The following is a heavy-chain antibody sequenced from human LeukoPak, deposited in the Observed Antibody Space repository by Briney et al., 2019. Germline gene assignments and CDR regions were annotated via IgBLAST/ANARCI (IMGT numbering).Heavy chain of an antibody. CDR3: ASGTLLQHRKTVFSAFDY. CDR2: ISGSSTSYI. V-gene: IGHV3-21*01. D-gene: IGHD3-22*01. CDR1: GFTFSSYS. J-gene: IGHJ4*02. Sequence: GGSLRLSCAASGFTFSSYSMNWVRQAPGKGLEWVSSISGSSTSYIHADSLKGRFTISRDNAKNSLYLQMNSLRAEDTAVYYCASGTLLQHRKTVFSAFDYWGQGTLVTVSS.